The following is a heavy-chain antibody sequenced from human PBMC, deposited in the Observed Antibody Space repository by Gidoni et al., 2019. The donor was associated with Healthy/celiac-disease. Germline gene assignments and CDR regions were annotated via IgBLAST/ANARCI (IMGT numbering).Heavy chain of an antibody. Sequence: EVQLVESGGGMVKLGGSLRHSCATSGFPFSSYSINWVRQAPGKGLVGVSSIICSSGYINYADSVKGRCTISRANAKNSLYLQMNSVGAEDTAVYYCATGGGASGWFDPWGQGTLVTVSS. V-gene: IGHV3-21*01. D-gene: IGHD3-10*01. CDR3: ATGGGASGWFDP. CDR1: GFPFSSYS. J-gene: IGHJ5*02. CDR2: IICSSGYI.